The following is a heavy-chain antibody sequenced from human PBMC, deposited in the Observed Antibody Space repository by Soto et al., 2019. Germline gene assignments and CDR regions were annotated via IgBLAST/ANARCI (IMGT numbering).Heavy chain of an antibody. V-gene: IGHV1-8*01. CDR3: ARTRSSGDCSSTSCLNLDY. CDR2: MNPNNGNT. D-gene: IGHD2-2*01. Sequence: ASVKVSCKASGYTFTSYDINWVRQATGQGLEWMGWMNPNNGNTSYAQKLQGRVTMTTNTSTSTAYMELRSLRSDDTAVYYCARTRSSGDCSSTSCLNLDYWGQGTLVTVSS. J-gene: IGHJ4*02. CDR1: GYTFTSYD.